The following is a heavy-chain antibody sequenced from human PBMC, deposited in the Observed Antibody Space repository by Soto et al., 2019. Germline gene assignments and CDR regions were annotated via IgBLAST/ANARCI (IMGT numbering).Heavy chain of an antibody. CDR3: AKVTTGY. J-gene: IGHJ4*02. CDR1: GFTFSSYG. Sequence: QVQLVESGGGVVQPGRSLRLSCAASGFTFSSYGMHWVRQAPGKGLEWVAVISYDGSNKYYADSVKGRFTISRDNSKNTLYLQMNSLRAEDTAVYYCAKVTTGYWGQGTLVTVSS. CDR2: ISYDGSNK. V-gene: IGHV3-30*18.